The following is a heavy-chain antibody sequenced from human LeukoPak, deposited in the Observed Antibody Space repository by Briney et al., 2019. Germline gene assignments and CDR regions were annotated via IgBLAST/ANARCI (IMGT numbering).Heavy chain of an antibody. CDR1: GFTFSTYS. D-gene: IGHD6-19*01. CDR2: ISSGSSTI. Sequence: GGSLRLSCAASGFTFSTYSMSWVRHAPGKGLEWLSYISSGSSTIYYADSVKGRFTISRDNAKNSLYLQMNSLRDEDTAVYYCAKSSGWFLDYWGQGTLVTVSS. J-gene: IGHJ4*02. V-gene: IGHV3-48*02. CDR3: AKSSGWFLDY.